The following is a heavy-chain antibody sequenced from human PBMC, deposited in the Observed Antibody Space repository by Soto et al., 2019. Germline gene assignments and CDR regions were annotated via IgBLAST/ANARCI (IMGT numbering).Heavy chain of an antibody. CDR3: VRGRGGTYDAFDI. CDR2: IYYSGTT. J-gene: IGHJ3*02. CDR1: SGSIGTYF. Sequence: QVQLRESGPGVVKPSETLSLTCSVSSGSIGTYFWSWIRQPPGKGLEWIGYIYYSGTTNYNPSLKSRVTIFLDTSKNQFSLRLSSVTAADTAVYYCVRGRGGTYDAFDIWGQGTLVTVPS. V-gene: IGHV4-59*01. D-gene: IGHD1-26*01.